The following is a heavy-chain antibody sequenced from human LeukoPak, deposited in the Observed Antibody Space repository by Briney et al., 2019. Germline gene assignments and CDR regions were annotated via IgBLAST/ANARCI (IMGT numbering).Heavy chain of an antibody. CDR2: IDWDDDK. J-gene: IGHJ6*04. CDR1: GFSLSTSGMC. Sequence: SGPALVKPTQTLTLTCTFSGFSLSTSGMCVSWIRQPPGKALEWLALIDWDDDKYYSTSLKTRLTISKDTSKNQVVLTVTNVDPVDTATYYCARIRAAAGYYYYGMDVWGKGTTVTVSS. CDR3: ARIRAAAGYYYYGMDV. V-gene: IGHV2-70*01. D-gene: IGHD6-13*01.